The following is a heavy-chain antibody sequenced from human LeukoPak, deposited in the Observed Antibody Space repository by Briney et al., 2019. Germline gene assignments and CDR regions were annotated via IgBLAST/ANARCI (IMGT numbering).Heavy chain of an antibody. D-gene: IGHD6-6*01. J-gene: IGHJ1*01. CDR2: IHADGNSK. CDR3: ARSLSAREYFQH. V-gene: IGHV3-30*02. Sequence: GRCLRLSCAASGFPFTSSAMQWVRQAAGKWLEWVTFIHADGNSKYYADSVEGRFTVSRDSPKNTLSLQMNSLRVEDTAVYYCARSLSAREYFQHWGQGTLVTVSS. CDR1: GFPFTSSA.